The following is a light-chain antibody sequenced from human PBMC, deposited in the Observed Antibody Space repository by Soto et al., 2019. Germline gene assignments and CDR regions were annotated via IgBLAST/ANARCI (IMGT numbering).Light chain of an antibody. CDR3: QQSYMDPIT. CDR2: DAS. Sequence: AIRMTQSPSSLSASTGDRVAITCRASQDIGSFLAWYQQKPGKAPKLLIYDASRLQSGVPSRFSGSGGGTDFTLSISSVQPEDFATYFCQQSYMDPITFGQGTRLEI. V-gene: IGKV1-8*01. J-gene: IGKJ5*01. CDR1: QDIGSF.